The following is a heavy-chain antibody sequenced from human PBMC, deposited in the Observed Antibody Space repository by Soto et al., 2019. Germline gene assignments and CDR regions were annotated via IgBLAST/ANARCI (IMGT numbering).Heavy chain of an antibody. CDR1: GGSISSGDYY. J-gene: IGHJ4*02. Sequence: QVQLQESGPGLVKPSQTLSLTCTVSGGSISSGDYYWSWIRQPPGKGLEWIGYIYYSGSTYYNPSLKSRGTISVDTSKNQFSLKLSSVTAADTAVYYCARGGATYYDFWSGYYRGNYFDYWGQGTLVTVSS. D-gene: IGHD3-3*01. V-gene: IGHV4-30-4*01. CDR3: ARGGATYYDFWSGYYRGNYFDY. CDR2: IYYSGST.